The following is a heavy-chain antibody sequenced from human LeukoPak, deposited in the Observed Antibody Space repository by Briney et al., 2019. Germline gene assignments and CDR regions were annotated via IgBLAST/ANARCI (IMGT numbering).Heavy chain of an antibody. Sequence: SETLSLTCAVSGGSISSTSYYWAWIRQPPGKGLEWIGTIYYSGSTYHNPSLKSRVTLSVDTSRNQFSLRLSSVDAADTAVYYCARAGVRYFDSSGLYAFDFWGQGTTVTVSS. CDR1: GGSISSTSYY. CDR3: ARAGVRYFDSSGLYAFDF. V-gene: IGHV4-39*01. J-gene: IGHJ3*01. D-gene: IGHD3-22*01. CDR2: IYYSGST.